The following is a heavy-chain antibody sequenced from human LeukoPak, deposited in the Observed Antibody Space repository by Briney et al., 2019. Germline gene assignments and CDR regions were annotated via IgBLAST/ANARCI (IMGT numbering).Heavy chain of an antibody. V-gene: IGHV4-59*01. Sequence: SETLSLTCTVSGGSISSYYWSWIRPPPGKGLEWMGDIYYSGGTNYNPSLKSRVTISVDTSKNQFSLKLSSVTAADTAVYYCARVGSSWYGYYYYYMYVWGKGTTVTVSS. CDR2: IYYSGGT. D-gene: IGHD6-13*01. J-gene: IGHJ6*03. CDR3: ARVGSSWYGYYYYYMYV. CDR1: GGSISSYY.